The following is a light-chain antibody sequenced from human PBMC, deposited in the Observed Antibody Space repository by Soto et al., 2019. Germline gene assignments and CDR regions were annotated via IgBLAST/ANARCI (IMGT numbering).Light chain of an antibody. Sequence: EIVLTQSPATLSLSPGERATLSCRASQSVSSYLAWYQQKPGQAPRLLIYDASNRATGIPARFSGSGSVTDFTLTISSLEPEYVAVYYCQQRSNWPPYTFGQGTKLEIK. CDR3: QQRSNWPPYT. CDR2: DAS. V-gene: IGKV3-11*01. CDR1: QSVSSY. J-gene: IGKJ2*01.